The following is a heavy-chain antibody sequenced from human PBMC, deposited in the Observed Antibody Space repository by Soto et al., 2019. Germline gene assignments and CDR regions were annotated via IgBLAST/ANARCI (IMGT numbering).Heavy chain of an antibody. CDR2: IYYSGST. D-gene: IGHD2-15*01. V-gene: IGHV4-59*01. J-gene: IGHJ4*02. Sequence: QVQLQESGPGLVKPSETLSLTCTVSGGSISSYYWSWIRQPPGKGLEWIGYIYYSGSTNYNPSLMSRVTISVDTSKNQFSLKLSSVTAADTAVYYCARAKLVVVAQSRVPFFDYWGQGTLVTVSS. CDR3: ARAKLVVVAQSRVPFFDY. CDR1: GGSISSYY.